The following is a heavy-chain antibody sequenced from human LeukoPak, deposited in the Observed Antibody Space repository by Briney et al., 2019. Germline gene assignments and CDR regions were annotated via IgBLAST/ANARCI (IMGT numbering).Heavy chain of an antibody. V-gene: IGHV4-34*01. D-gene: IGHD6-6*01. CDR1: GGSFSGYY. J-gene: IGHJ5*02. CDR3: ARGDSIAARIRFDP. CDR2: INHSGST. Sequence: TSETLSLTCAVYGGSFSGYYWSWIRQPPGKGLEWIGEINHSGSTNYNPSLKSRVTISVDTSKNQFSLKLSSVTAADTAVYYCARGDSIAARIRFDPWGQGTLVTVSS.